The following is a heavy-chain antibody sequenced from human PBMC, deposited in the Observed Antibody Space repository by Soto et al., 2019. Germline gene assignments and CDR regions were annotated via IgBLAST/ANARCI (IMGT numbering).Heavy chain of an antibody. J-gene: IGHJ3*01. D-gene: IGHD1-26*01. V-gene: IGHV4-39*01. CDR3: ATRSGSYFGVAFDL. CDR2: IYYSGST. CDR1: GGSISSSSYY. Sequence: QLQLQESGPGLVKPSETLSLTCTVSGGSISSSSYYWGWIRQPPGKGLEWIGSIYYSGSTYYNPSLKSRVTLSLDTSTNQFSLKLSSVPAADTAVYYCATRSGSYFGVAFDLWGQWTMVTVSS.